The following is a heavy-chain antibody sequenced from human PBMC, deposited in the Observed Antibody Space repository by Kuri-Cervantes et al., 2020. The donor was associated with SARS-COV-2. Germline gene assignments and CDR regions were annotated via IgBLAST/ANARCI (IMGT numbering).Heavy chain of an antibody. Sequence: ASVKVSCKASGYTFVSFGIGWVRQAPGQGIDWMGWFSHHTGKTSYAQKFQGRVTMTTDTTTSTDYMELRSLRSDDTAVYYCARERETGGSTSCSYYFDYWGQGTLVTVSS. J-gene: IGHJ4*02. D-gene: IGHD2-2*01. CDR2: FSHHTGKT. V-gene: IGHV1-18*01. CDR3: ARERETGGSTSCSYYFDY. CDR1: GYTFVSFG.